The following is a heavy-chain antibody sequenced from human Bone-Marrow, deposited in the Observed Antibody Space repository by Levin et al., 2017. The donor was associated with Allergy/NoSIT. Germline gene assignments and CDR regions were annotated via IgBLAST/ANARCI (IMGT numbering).Heavy chain of an antibody. V-gene: IGHV1-69*13. J-gene: IGHJ6*02. D-gene: IGHD2-21*01. CDR1: GGTISSYA. CDR2: IIPLFDTP. CDR3: SYCVGGSCLDGMDV. Sequence: ASVKVSCKASGGTISSYALNWVRQAPGQGLEWVGGIIPLFDTPNYSEKFRGRVTISADESTSTAYMDLRRLRSDDTAVYYCSYCVGGSCLDGMDVWGRGTTVTVSS.